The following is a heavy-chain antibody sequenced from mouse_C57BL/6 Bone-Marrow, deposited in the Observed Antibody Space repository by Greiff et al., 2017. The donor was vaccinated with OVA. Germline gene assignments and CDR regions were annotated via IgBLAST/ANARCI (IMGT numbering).Heavy chain of an antibody. CDR3: ARRKTYYSNYGYAMDY. CDR2: IYPRSGNT. D-gene: IGHD2-5*01. J-gene: IGHJ4*01. CDR1: GYTFTSYG. Sequence: QVQLQQSGAELARPGASVKLSCKASGYTFTSYGISWVKQRTGQGLEWIGEIYPRSGNTSYNEKFKGKATLTADKSSSTAYMELRSLTSEDSAVYFCARRKTYYSNYGYAMDYWGQGTSVTVSS. V-gene: IGHV1-81*01.